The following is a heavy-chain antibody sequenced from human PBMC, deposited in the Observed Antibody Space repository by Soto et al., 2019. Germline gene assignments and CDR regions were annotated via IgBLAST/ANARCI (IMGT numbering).Heavy chain of an antibody. D-gene: IGHD3-3*01. J-gene: IGHJ3*02. CDR1: GYTFTSYY. V-gene: IGHV1-8*02. Sequence: GASVKVSCKASGYTFTSYYMNWVRQATGQGLEWMGWMNPNSGNTGYAQKFQGRVTMTRNTSISTAYMELSSLRSEDTAVYYCASPARNYDFWSGYSFDIWGQGTMVTVSS. CDR3: ASPARNYDFWSGYSFDI. CDR2: MNPNSGNT.